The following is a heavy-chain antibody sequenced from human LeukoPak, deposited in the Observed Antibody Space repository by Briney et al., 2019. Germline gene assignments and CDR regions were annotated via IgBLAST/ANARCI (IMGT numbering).Heavy chain of an antibody. CDR3: ASLGSGSSPIIDFDY. CDR2: IDPSGGST. CDR1: GYSFTSYY. Sequence: ASVKVSCKASGYSFTSYYMHWVRQAPGQGLEWMGIIDPSGGSTNYAQKFQSRITMTRDTSTSTVYMELSSLRSEDTAIYYCASLGSGSSPIIDFDYWGQGTLVTVSS. D-gene: IGHD3-10*01. J-gene: IGHJ4*02. V-gene: IGHV1-46*01.